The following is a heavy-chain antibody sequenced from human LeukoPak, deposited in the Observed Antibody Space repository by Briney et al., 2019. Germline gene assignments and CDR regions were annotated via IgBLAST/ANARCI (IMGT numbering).Heavy chain of an antibody. CDR1: GGSISSYY. CDR2: IYHSGST. CDR3: ARDRTIIAADGTHYYYGMDV. V-gene: IGHV4-59*01. J-gene: IGHJ6*02. Sequence: SETLSLTCTVSGGSISSYYWSWIRQPPGKGLEWIGYIYHSGSTNYNPSPSLKSRVTISVDTSKNQFSLKLRSVTAADTAVYYCARDRTIIAADGTHYYYGMDVWGQGTTVTVSS. D-gene: IGHD6-13*01.